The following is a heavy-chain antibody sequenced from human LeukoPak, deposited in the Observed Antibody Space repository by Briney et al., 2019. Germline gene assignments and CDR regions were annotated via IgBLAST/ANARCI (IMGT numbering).Heavy chain of an antibody. CDR3: ARAKIQLWSHHFDY. V-gene: IGHV3-30*02. CDR2: IRYDGSNK. Sequence: PGGSLRLSCAASGFTFSSYGMHWVRQAPGKGLEWVAFIRYDGSNKYYADSVKGRFTISRDNSKNTLYLQMNSLRAEDTAVYYCARAKIQLWSHHFDYWGQGTLVTVSS. J-gene: IGHJ4*02. CDR1: GFTFSSYG. D-gene: IGHD5-18*01.